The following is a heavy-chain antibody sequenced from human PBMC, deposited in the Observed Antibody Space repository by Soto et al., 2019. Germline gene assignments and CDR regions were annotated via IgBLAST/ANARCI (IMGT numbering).Heavy chain of an antibody. CDR2: INSDGSST. D-gene: IGHD5-12*01. V-gene: IGHV3-74*01. CDR1: GFTFSSYW. J-gene: IGHJ4*02. Sequence: GGSLRLSCAASGFTFSSYWMHWVRQAPGKGLVWVSRINSDGSSTSYADSVKGRFTISRDNSKNTLYLQMNSLRAEDTAVYYCAKVKTWTYLDYWGQGTLVTVSS. CDR3: AKVKTWTYLDY.